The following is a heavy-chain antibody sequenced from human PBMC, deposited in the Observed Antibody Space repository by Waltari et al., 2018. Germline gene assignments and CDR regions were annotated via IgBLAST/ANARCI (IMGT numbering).Heavy chain of an antibody. CDR2: IIPRVGTA. CDR3: ASGARIAAAGTDDY. J-gene: IGHJ4*02. V-gene: IGHV1-69*01. D-gene: IGHD6-13*01. CDR1: GGTFSSYA. Sequence: QVQLVQSGAEVKKPGSSVKVSCKASGGTFSSYAISWVRQAPGQGLEWMGGIIPRVGTANYAQKFQGRVTITADESTSTAYMELSSLRSEDTAVYYCASGARIAAAGTDDYWGQGTLVTVSS.